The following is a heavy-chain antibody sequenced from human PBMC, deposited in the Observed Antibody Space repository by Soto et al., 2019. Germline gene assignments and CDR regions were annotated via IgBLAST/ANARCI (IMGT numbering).Heavy chain of an antibody. CDR1: GGSISIYY. V-gene: IGHV4-59*01. CDR2: IYYTGST. Sequence: PSEALSLTCSVYGGSISIYYWTWIRQSPGRGLEWIGDIYYTGSTNYNPSLESRVTISLDTSKNQFSLRLTSVTAADTAVYYCARVGSGFVRGFDYWGQGTLVTVSS. D-gene: IGHD5-12*01. CDR3: ARVGSGFVRGFDY. J-gene: IGHJ4*02.